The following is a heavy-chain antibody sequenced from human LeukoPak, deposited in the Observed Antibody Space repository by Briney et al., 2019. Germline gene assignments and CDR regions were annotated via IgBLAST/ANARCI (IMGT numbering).Heavy chain of an antibody. J-gene: IGHJ4*02. CDR2: VSHTGST. D-gene: IGHD6-19*01. Sequence: PSETLSLTCGVYGDSLSGYYWSWIRQPPGKGLEWLGEVSHTGSTNDNPSLKSRVTISIDTSKNQFSLNLSSVTAADTAVYYCARRDSSGWYYFDYWGQGTLVTVSS. V-gene: IGHV4-34*01. CDR3: ARRDSSGWYYFDY. CDR1: GDSLSGYY.